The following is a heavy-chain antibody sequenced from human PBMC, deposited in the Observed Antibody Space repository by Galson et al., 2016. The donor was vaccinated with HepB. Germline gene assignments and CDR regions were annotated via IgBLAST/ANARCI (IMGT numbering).Heavy chain of an antibody. CDR2: TYFRSKWWN. Sequence: CAISGDSVSNQGAGWTWIRQSPSGGLEWLGRTYFRSKWWNDYAASVKSRITINPDTSKNQFSLHLNSITPENTPVYYCARDSSYWDATGGPLDYWGLGTLVTVSS. CDR3: ARDSSYWDATGGPLDY. J-gene: IGHJ4*02. V-gene: IGHV6-1*01. CDR1: GDSVSNQGAG. D-gene: IGHD6-19*01.